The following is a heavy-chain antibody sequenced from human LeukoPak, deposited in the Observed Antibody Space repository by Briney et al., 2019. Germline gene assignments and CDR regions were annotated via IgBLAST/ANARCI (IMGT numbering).Heavy chain of an antibody. D-gene: IGHD4-17*01. J-gene: IGHJ3*02. V-gene: IGHV3-7*01. CDR1: GFTVSQHW. Sequence: TGGSPRLSCVASGFTVSQHWTTWVRQAPGKGLEWVAHINADGSERDSVDSGTGRFSISKDNAKNSVYLQLSSLRAEDTARYYCARGHYGLDIWGQGTMVTVSS. CDR2: INADGSER. CDR3: ARGHYGLDI.